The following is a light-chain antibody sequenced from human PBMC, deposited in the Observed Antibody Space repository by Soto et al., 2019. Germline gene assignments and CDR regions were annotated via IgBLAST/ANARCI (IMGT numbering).Light chain of an antibody. CDR3: CSYAGSSTYV. V-gene: IGLV2-23*02. J-gene: IGLJ1*01. Sequence: QSDLTQPVSVSGSPGQSITISCTGTSSDVGSYNLVSWYQQHPGKAPKLMIYEVSKRPSGVSNRLSGSKSGNTASLTISGLQAEDEADYYCCSYAGSSTYVFGTGTKVTVL. CDR2: EVS. CDR1: SSDVGSYNL.